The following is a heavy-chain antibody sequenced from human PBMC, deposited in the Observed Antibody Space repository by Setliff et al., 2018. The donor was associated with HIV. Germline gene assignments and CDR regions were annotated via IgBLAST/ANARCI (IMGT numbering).Heavy chain of an antibody. CDR1: GFTFSSYT. J-gene: IGHJ4*02. CDR3: ASIELAAMVPVDY. Sequence: PGGSLGLSCAASGFTFSSYTMNWVRQAPGKGLEWVSSISSSSYYIYYADSVKGRFTISRDNAKNSLFLQMNSLRAEDTAVYYCASIELAAMVPVDYWGQGTLVTVSS. CDR2: ISSSSYYI. D-gene: IGHD5-18*01. V-gene: IGHV3-21*01.